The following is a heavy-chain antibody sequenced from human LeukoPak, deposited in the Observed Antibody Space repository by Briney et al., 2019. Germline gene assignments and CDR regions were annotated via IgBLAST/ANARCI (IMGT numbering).Heavy chain of an antibody. V-gene: IGHV4-59*01. J-gene: IGHJ4*02. Sequence: PSETLSLTCTVSGGSISSYYWSWIRQPPGKGLEWIGYIYYSGGTNYNPSLKSRVTISVDTSKNQFSLKLSSVTAADTAAYYCARSAGGDGYNFDYWGQGTLVTVSS. CDR1: GGSISSYY. CDR2: IYYSGGT. CDR3: ARSAGGDGYNFDY. D-gene: IGHD5-24*01.